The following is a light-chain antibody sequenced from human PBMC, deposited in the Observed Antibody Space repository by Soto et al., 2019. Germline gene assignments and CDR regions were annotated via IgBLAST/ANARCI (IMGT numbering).Light chain of an antibody. Sequence: QAVVTQPRSVSGSPGQSVTISCTGTSSDVGGYNYVSWYQQHPGKAPKLMIYDVSKRPSGVPDRFSGSKSGNTASLTISGLQAEDEADYYCRSYAGSYTWVFGGGTQLTVL. CDR2: DVS. CDR3: RSYAGSYTWV. V-gene: IGLV2-11*01. J-gene: IGLJ3*02. CDR1: SSDVGGYNY.